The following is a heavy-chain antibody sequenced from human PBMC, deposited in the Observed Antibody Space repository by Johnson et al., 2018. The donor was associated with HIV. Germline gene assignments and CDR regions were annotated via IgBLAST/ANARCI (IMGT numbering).Heavy chain of an antibody. D-gene: IGHD1-7*01. CDR3: AKAQRNYRGALDV. J-gene: IGHJ3*01. CDR2: VRSDGSNE. CDR1: GFDFSSVT. Sequence: QVRLVESGGGVVQPGGSLRLSCAASGFDFSSVTMYWVRQPPGKGLEWVAFVRSDGSNEYYEDSVEGRSTISRDNSRNTLSLELSNLRSDDTAVYYCAKAQRNYRGALDVWGQGTLVTVSS. V-gene: IGHV3-30*02.